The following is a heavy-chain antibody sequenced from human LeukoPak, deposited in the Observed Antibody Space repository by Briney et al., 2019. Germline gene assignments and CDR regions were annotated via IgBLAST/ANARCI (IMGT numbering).Heavy chain of an antibody. J-gene: IGHJ4*02. CDR3: AGHHPRNTVDF. V-gene: IGHV4-59*08. Sequence: PSETLSLTRAVYGGSFSGYYWSWLRQPPAKGLEWIAYISDIGSINYNPSRKSRVTISLDTSKNQFSLKLSSVTAAHTAVYYCAGHHPRNTVDFWGQGTLVTVSS. CDR1: GGSFSGYY. CDR2: ISDIGSI. D-gene: IGHD2-8*02.